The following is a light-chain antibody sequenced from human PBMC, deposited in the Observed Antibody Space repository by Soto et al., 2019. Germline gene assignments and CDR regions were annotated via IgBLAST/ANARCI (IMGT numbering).Light chain of an antibody. CDR1: QSINIW. V-gene: IGKV1-5*01. CDR3: QQYNTYWT. J-gene: IGKJ1*01. CDR2: DAS. Sequence: DIQMTQSPSTLSASVGDRVTITCRASQSINIWLAWYQQKPGKAPKLLIYDASSLQSGVPSRFRGSTSGTEFTLTITGLQPDDFATYYCQQYNTYWTFGQGTKVDI.